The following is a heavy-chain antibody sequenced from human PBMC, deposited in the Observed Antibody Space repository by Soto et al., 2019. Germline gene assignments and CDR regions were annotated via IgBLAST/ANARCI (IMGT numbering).Heavy chain of an antibody. CDR3: ARRAYDSGWPYFDH. J-gene: IGHJ4*02. CDR1: GYSFGKHW. V-gene: IGHV5-51*01. Sequence: GESLKISCQTSGYSFGKHWIGWVRQLPGKGLKRMGVVYPGDSDTIYGPSFQGQVTISADNSITTAYLQWSSLKASDSGIYFCARRAYDSGWPYFDHWGQGVQVTVSS. CDR2: VYPGDSDT. D-gene: IGHD3-22*01.